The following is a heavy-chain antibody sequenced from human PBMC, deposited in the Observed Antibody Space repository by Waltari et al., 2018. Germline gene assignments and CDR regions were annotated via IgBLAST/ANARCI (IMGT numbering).Heavy chain of an antibody. V-gene: IGHV3-7*01. CDR1: GFSFSSHW. CDR3: SRLTMIRGVPSYYSYYMDV. J-gene: IGHJ6*03. Sequence: EVLLLESGGGLVQPGGSLRLSCAASGFSFSSHWMIWVRKAPGMGLEWLADINQDANDHSDVDSVKGRFTISRDNAKNSLYLQMNTLRVEDTAVYYCSRLTMIRGVPSYYSYYMDVWGKGTTVTVSS. D-gene: IGHD3-10*01. CDR2: INQDANDH.